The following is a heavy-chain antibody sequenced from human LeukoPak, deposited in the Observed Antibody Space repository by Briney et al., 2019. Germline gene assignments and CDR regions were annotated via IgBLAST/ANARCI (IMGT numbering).Heavy chain of an antibody. CDR2: INHSGST. CDR3: ARGGRFAPIVVVVAATQLMDV. J-gene: IGHJ6*04. D-gene: IGHD2-15*01. CDR1: GGSISSSSYY. V-gene: IGHV4-39*07. Sequence: PSETLSLTCTVSGGSISSSSYYWSWIRQPPGKGLEWIGEINHSGSTNYNPSLKSRVTMSVDTSKNQFSLKLNSVTAADTAVYYCARGGRFAPIVVVVAATQLMDVWGKGTTVTVSS.